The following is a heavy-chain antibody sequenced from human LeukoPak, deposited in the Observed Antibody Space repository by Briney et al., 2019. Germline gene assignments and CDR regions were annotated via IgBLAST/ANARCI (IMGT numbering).Heavy chain of an antibody. CDR2: ITYDGITT. J-gene: IGHJ4*02. D-gene: IGHD3-10*01. CDR1: GG. Sequence: GTSLRLSCAASGGMHWVRQAPGKGLEWVAVITYDGITTYFDDSVKGRFIISRDTSKSMLYLQMNSLRPEDTAVYYCVKEQSSGNYRTADFRGQGTLVTVSS. V-gene: IGHV3-30*18. CDR3: VKEQSSGNYRTADF.